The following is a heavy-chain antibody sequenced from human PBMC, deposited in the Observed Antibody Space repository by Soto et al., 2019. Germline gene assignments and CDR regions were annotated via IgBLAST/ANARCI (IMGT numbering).Heavy chain of an antibody. CDR1: GFTYSSYA. CDR2: ISGSGGST. CDR3: AKDGQRYSSSWIDY. Sequence: EVQLLESGGGLVQPGGSLRLSCAASGFTYSSYAMSWVRQAPGKGLEWVSAISGSGGSTYYADSVKGRFTISRDNSKNTLYLQMNSLRAEDTAVYYCAKDGQRYSSSWIDYWGQGTLVTVSS. V-gene: IGHV3-23*01. J-gene: IGHJ4*02. D-gene: IGHD6-13*01.